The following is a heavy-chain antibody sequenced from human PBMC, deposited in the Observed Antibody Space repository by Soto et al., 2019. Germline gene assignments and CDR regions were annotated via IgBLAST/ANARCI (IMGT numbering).Heavy chain of an antibody. Sequence: SETLSLTCTVSGGSISSYYWSWIRQPPGKGLEWIGYIYYSGSTNYNPSLKSRVTISVDTSKNQFSLQLNSVTPEDTAVYYCARDIPQEASEGHNWFDPWGQGTLVTVSS. J-gene: IGHJ5*02. D-gene: IGHD2-2*01. CDR2: IYYSGST. CDR3: ARDIPQEASEGHNWFDP. V-gene: IGHV4-59*12. CDR1: GGSISSYY.